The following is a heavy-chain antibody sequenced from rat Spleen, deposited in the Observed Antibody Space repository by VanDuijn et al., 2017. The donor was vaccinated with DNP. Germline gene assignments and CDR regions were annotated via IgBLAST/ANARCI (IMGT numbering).Heavy chain of an antibody. CDR1: RFTISDYD. J-gene: IGHJ2*01. D-gene: IGHD1-6*01. V-gene: IGHV5-27*01. CDR2: ISPSGGST. Sequence: EVKLVESGGGLVQPGRSLKLSCEVSRFTISDYDMAWVRQAPPKGLEWVTAISPSGGSTYYRDSVKGRFTVSRDNTQSSLYLQMDSLRSEDTATYYCARYITGIVFDYWGQGVMVTVSS. CDR3: ARYITGIVFDY.